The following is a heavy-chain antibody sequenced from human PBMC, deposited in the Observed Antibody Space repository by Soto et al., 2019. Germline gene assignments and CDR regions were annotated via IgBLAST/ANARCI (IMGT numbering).Heavy chain of an antibody. V-gene: IGHV4-31*03. CDR3: ARGYRHSGYSSSWVFDY. J-gene: IGHJ4*02. CDR1: GGSINSGGYY. CDR2: IYYSGST. Sequence: QVQLQESGPGLVKPSQTLSLICTVSGGSINSGGYYWNWIRQHPGKGLEWIGYIYYSGSTYYNPFLRSRVTISADTSENQCSLKLSSVTAADTAVYFCARGYRHSGYSSSWVFDYWGQGTLVNVSS. D-gene: IGHD6-13*01.